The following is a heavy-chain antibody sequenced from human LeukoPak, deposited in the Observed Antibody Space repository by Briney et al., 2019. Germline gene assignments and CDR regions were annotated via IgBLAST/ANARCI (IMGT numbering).Heavy chain of an antibody. CDR2: IYHSGST. V-gene: IGHV4-4*02. CDR3: AREGRHSSWYYYTRSYYYYYMDV. CDR1: GGSISSSNW. Sequence: SETLSLTCAVSGGSISSSNWWSWVRQPPGKGLEWIGEIYHSGSTNYNPSLKSRVTISVDKSKNQFSLKLSSVTAADTAVYYCAREGRHSSWYYYTRSYYYYYMDVWGKGTTVTVSS. D-gene: IGHD6-13*01. J-gene: IGHJ6*03.